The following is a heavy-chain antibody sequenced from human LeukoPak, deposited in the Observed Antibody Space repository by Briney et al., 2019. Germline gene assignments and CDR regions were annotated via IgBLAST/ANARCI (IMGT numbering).Heavy chain of an antibody. CDR3: ARVPKVTYYGSGSYYNS. D-gene: IGHD3-10*01. Sequence: ASVKVSCKASGYTFTCYYMHWVRQAPGQGLEWMGIINPSGGSTSYAQKFQGRVTMTRDMSTSTVYMELSSLRSEDTAVYYCARVPKVTYYGSGSYYNSWGQGTLVTVSS. CDR2: INPSGGST. V-gene: IGHV1-46*01. CDR1: GYTFTCYY. J-gene: IGHJ4*02.